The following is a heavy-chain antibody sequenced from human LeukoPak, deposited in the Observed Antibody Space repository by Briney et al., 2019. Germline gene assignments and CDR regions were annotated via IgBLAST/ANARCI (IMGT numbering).Heavy chain of an antibody. CDR2: ISSTGGTI. D-gene: IGHD3-10*01. J-gene: IGHJ2*01. CDR1: GFTFSNYL. CDR3: ARKYYLAPYWYFDL. V-gene: IGHV3-48*01. Sequence: AGGSLRLSCVGSGFTFSNYLMYWVRQAPGKGLEWVSFISSTGGTIYYADAVKGRFTVSRDNAKNSLYLQMNSLRAEDTAVYYCARKYYLAPYWYFDLWGRGTLVTVSS.